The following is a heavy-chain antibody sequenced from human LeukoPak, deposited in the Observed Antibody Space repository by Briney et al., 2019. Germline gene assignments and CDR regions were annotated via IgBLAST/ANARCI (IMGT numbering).Heavy chain of an antibody. D-gene: IGHD6-13*01. CDR1: GFTFSSYA. Sequence: GGSLRLSCAASGFTFSSYAMHGVRQAPGRGLEEVAVISYDGSNKYYADSVKGRFTISRDNSKNTLYLQMNRLRAEDTAVYYGARLRTVAAAGIIWFYCGGQGTLGAVS. V-gene: IGHV3-30*04. CDR2: ISYDGSNK. CDR3: ARLRTVAAAGIIWFYC. J-gene: IGHJ5*01.